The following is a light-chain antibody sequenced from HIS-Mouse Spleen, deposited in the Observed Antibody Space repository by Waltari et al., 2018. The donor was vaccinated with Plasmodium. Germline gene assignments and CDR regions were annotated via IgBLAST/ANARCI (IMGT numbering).Light chain of an antibody. CDR3: QQYGSSPQVT. V-gene: IGKV3-20*01. J-gene: IGKJ4*01. Sequence: EIVLTQSPGTLSLSPGEIATLACRARQSVISSYLAWYQQKPGQAPRLLIYGASSRATGIPDRFSGSGSGTDFTLTISRLEPEDFAVYYCQQYGSSPQVTFGGGTKVEIK. CDR1: QSVISSY. CDR2: GAS.